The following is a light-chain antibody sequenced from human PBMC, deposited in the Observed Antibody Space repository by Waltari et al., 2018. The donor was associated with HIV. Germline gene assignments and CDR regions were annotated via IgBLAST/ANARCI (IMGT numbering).Light chain of an antibody. CDR2: MSD. CDR3: AAWDDSLSATV. J-gene: IGLJ2*01. V-gene: IGLV1-47*01. Sequence: QSVLTQPPSASGTPGQRVPISCSGSSSNIGSNYVYWYQQRPGTAPKLLIYMSDQRPSGVPDRFSESKSGTSASLAISGLRSEDEAEYYCAAWDDSLSATVFGGGTKLTVL. CDR1: SSNIGSNY.